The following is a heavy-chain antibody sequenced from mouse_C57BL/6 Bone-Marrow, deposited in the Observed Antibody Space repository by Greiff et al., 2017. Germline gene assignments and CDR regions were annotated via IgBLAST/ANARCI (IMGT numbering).Heavy chain of an antibody. Sequence: EVKLVESGGSLLKPEGSLKPPCAASGFLFRSYGTSWVRQTPDKRLGWVATISSGGSYTYYPDSVKGRFTISRDNAKNTLYLQMSSLKSEDTAMYYCARQYYFDYWGQGTTLTVSS. J-gene: IGHJ2*01. V-gene: IGHV5-6*01. CDR1: GFLFRSYG. CDR3: ARQYYFDY. CDR2: ISSGGSYT.